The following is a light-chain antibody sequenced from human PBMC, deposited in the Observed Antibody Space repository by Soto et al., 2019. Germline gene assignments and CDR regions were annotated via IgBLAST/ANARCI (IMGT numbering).Light chain of an antibody. Sequence: IQLTQSPSFLSASVGDRVTITCRASQGISSALAWYQQKPGKAPKLLIYDASSLESGVPSRFSGSGSGTEFTLTISSLQPDDFATYYCQQYNSYWTFGQGTKVDIK. CDR2: DAS. V-gene: IGKV1-13*02. CDR3: QQYNSYWT. J-gene: IGKJ1*01. CDR1: QGISSA.